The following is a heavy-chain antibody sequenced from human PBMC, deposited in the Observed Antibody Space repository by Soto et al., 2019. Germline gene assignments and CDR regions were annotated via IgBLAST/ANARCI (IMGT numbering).Heavy chain of an antibody. J-gene: IGHJ6*02. Sequence: GGSLRLSCAASGFIFSDFYMSWIRQAPGKGLERVGRIRSKANSYATAYAASVKGRFTISRDDSKNTAYLQMNSLKTEDTAVYYCTRRDVVLRFLEWFRYYYGIDVWGQGTMVTV. CDR3: TRRDVVLRFLEWFRYYYGIDV. D-gene: IGHD3-3*01. CDR1: GFIFSDFY. V-gene: IGHV3-73*01. CDR2: IRSKANSYAT.